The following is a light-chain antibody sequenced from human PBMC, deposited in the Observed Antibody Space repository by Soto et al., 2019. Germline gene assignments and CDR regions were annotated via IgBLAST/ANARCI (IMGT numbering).Light chain of an antibody. CDR3: HQRSNWSIT. Sequence: DIVLSQSLAPLSLSQGERATLSCRASQSDSSYLALYQQKPGQAPRLLLYHASNRATGIQARFSGSGSVTDFTLTISSLEPDDFAVYYCHQRSNWSITGSQGTRLEIK. CDR1: QSDSSY. CDR2: HAS. J-gene: IGKJ5*01. V-gene: IGKV3-11*01.